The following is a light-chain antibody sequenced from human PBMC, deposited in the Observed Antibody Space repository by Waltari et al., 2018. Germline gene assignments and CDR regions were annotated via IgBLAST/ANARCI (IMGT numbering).Light chain of an antibody. Sequence: DIQMTQSPSTLSASVGDRVTITCRASQTISSWLAWYQQKPGKAPKVLICKESTLKSGGPTRFGGKGDWAEVHFTISRLQPDDFATFSPHQYKTYSGTFGQGTKVEIK. J-gene: IGKJ1*01. V-gene: IGKV1-5*03. CDR1: QTISSW. CDR3: HQYKTYSGT. CDR2: KES.